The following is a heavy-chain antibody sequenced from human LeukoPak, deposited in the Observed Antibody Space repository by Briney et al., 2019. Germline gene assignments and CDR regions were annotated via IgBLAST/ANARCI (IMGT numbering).Heavy chain of an antibody. CDR2: IYYSGST. CDR1: GGSLSSYY. D-gene: IGHD3-10*01. Sequence: PSETLSLTCTVSGGSLSSYYWSWIRQPPGKGLEWIGYIYYSGSTNYNPSLKSRVTISVDTSKNQFSLKMSSVTAADTAVYYCARDRYGSGSYYRSAGWFDPWGQGTRVPVSS. J-gene: IGHJ5*02. V-gene: IGHV4-59*01. CDR3: ARDRYGSGSYYRSAGWFDP.